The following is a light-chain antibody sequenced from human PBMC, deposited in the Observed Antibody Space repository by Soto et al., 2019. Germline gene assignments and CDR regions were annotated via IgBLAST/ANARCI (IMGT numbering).Light chain of an antibody. V-gene: IGKV3-20*01. CDR3: QQYGSSYTWT. Sequence: EIVLTQSPGTLSLSPGERATLSCRDSQSVSSNYLAWYQQKPGQAPRLXXYGASSRANGIPDRFSGSGSGTDLTLTIRRLEPEDFAVYYCQQYGSSYTWTFGQGTKVDIK. CDR2: GAS. J-gene: IGKJ1*01. CDR1: QSVSSNY.